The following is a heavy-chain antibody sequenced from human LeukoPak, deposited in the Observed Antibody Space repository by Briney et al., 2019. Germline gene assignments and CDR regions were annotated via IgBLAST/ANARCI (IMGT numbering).Heavy chain of an antibody. CDR1: GGSFSGYY. CDR2: INHSGST. CDR3: ARMGGRWLRSQVDY. Sequence: SETLSLTCAVYGGSFSGYYWSWIRQPPGKGLEWIGEINHSGSTNYNPSLKSRVTISVDTSKNQFSLKLSSVTAADTAVYYCARMGGRWLRSQVDYWGQGTLVTVSS. J-gene: IGHJ4*02. V-gene: IGHV4-34*01. D-gene: IGHD5-24*01.